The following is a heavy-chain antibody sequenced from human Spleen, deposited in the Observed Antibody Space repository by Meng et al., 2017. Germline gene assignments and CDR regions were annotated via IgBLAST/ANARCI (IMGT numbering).Heavy chain of an antibody. CDR1: GFTFSDYS. CDR3: ARVPLAYYYDSSGHFDY. CDR2: IGSSSGYI. V-gene: IGHV3-21*01. Sequence: GESLKISCAASGFTFSDYSMNWVRQAPGRGLEWVAFIGSSSGYIYYTDSVKGRFTISRDNAKNSLYLQMNSLRAEDTAVYYCARVPLAYYYDSSGHFDYWGQGTLVTVSS. D-gene: IGHD3-22*01. J-gene: IGHJ4*02.